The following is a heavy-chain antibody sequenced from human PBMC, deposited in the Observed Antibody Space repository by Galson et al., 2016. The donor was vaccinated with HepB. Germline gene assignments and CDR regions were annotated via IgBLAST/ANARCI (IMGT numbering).Heavy chain of an antibody. V-gene: IGHV5-51*01. CDR1: GYMFNIYY. J-gene: IGHJ4*02. CDR2: IYPSDSTT. CDR3: ARCSPRGGSYCYVFDS. Sequence: QSGAEVKKPGEALKISCQASGYMFNIYYIGWVRQMPGKGLEWLGFIYPSDSTTRYSPSFQGHITMSVDKSFTTAYLQWSSLNTSDTAVYYCARCSPRGGSYCYVFDSWGQGTLVSVSS. D-gene: IGHD2-2*01.